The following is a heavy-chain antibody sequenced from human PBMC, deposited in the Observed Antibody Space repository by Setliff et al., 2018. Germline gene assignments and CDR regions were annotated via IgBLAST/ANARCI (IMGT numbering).Heavy chain of an antibody. V-gene: IGHV3-74*03. CDR1: GFIFDNHW. D-gene: IGHD1-26*01. J-gene: IGHJ4*02. CDR3: ARDLVGATADF. CDR2: VKRDGTI. Sequence: GGSLRLSCAASGFIFDNHWMHWVRQAPGKGLVWVARVKRDGTITYADSVRGRFTISRDNAKNTVYLQMNSLRGDDTAVYHCARDLVGATADFWGRGTLVTVSS.